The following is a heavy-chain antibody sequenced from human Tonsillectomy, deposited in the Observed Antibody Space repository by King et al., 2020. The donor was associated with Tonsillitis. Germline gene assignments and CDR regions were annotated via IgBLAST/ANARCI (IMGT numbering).Heavy chain of an antibody. CDR1: GFTFSNAW. V-gene: IGHV3-15*01. D-gene: IGHD3-22*01. Sequence: VQLVESGGGSVKPGGSLRLSCAASGFTFSNAWMSWVRQAPGKGLEWVGRIKSKTDGGTTDYAAPVKGRFTISRDDSKNTLYLQMNSLKTEDTAVYYCTTAHYYDSSGYYYLPFDYWGQGTLVTVSS. CDR3: TTAHYYDSSGYYYLPFDY. J-gene: IGHJ4*02. CDR2: IKSKTDGGTT.